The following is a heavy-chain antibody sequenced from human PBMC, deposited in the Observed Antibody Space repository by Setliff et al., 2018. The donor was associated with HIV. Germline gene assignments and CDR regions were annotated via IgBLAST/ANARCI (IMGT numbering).Heavy chain of an antibody. CDR2: IYTSGST. J-gene: IGHJ6*03. D-gene: IGHD6-13*01. V-gene: IGHV4-61*02. CDR1: GGSISSGSYY. Sequence: SETLSLTCTVSGGSISSGSYYWSWIRQPAGKGLEWIGRIYTSGSTNYNPSLKSRVTISVDTSKNQFSLKLISVTAADTAVYYCARHRDPPGTSWIYYYYYMDLWGAGTTVTVSS. CDR3: ARHRDPPGTSWIYYYYYMDL.